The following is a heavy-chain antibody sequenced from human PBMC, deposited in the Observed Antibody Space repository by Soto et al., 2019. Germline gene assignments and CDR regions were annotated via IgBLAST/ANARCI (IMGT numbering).Heavy chain of an antibody. D-gene: IGHD3-3*01. CDR3: AISQYYDFWSGYSSGSEYFQH. CDR2: IIPIIGIA. CDR1: GGTFSSYA. J-gene: IGHJ1*01. Sequence: GASVKVSCKASGGTFSSYAISWVRQAPGQGLEWMGRIIPIIGIANYAQKFQGRVTITADKSTSTAYMELSSLRSEDTAVYYCAISQYYDFWSGYSSGSEYFQHWGQGTQVTVSS. V-gene: IGHV1-69*04.